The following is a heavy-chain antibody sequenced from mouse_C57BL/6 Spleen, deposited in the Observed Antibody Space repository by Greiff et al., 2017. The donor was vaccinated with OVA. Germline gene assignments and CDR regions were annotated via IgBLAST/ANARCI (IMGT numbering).Heavy chain of an antibody. CDR1: GYAFSSSW. J-gene: IGHJ3*01. D-gene: IGHD1-1*01. Sequence: VQLQQSGPELVKPGASVKISCKASGYAFSSSWMNWVKQRPGKGLEWIGRIYPGDGDTNYNGKFKGKATLTADKSSSTAYMQLSSLTSEDSAVYFCARDYGKGGKAYWGQGTLVTVSA. V-gene: IGHV1-82*01. CDR2: IYPGDGDT. CDR3: ARDYGKGGKAY.